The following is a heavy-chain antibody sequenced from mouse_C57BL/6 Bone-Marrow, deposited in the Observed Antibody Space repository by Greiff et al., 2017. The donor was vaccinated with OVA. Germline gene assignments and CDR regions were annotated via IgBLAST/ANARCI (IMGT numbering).Heavy chain of an antibody. D-gene: IGHD2-4*01. CDR1: GFSLTSYG. J-gene: IGHJ3*01. Sequence: QVQLQQSGPGLVQPSQSLSITCTVSGFSLTSYGVHWVRQPPGKGLEWLGVIWSGGSTDYNAAFISRLSISKDNSKSQVFFKMNSLQADDTAIYYCVRKTHYEYVAWCAYRGDKTLVSVSA. V-gene: IGHV2-4*01. CDR3: VRKTHYEYVAWCAY. CDR2: IWSGGST.